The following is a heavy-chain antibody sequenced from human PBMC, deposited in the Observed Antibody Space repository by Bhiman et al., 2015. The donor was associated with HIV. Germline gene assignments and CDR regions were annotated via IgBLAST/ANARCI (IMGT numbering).Heavy chain of an antibody. J-gene: IGHJ4*02. D-gene: IGHD2-2*01. CDR3: ARDPQLDLREGGY. CDR2: ISSSSSYI. V-gene: IGHV3-21*01. Sequence: EVQLVESGGGLVKPGGSLRLSCAASGFTFSSYSMNWVRRAPGKGLEWVSSISSSSSYIYYADSVKGRFTISRDNAKNSLYLQMNSLRAEDTAVYYCARDPQLDLREGGYWGQGTLVTVSS. CDR1: GFTFSSYS.